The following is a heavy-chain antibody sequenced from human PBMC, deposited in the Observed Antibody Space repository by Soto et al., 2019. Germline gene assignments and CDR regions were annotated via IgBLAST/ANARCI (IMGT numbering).Heavy chain of an antibody. V-gene: IGHV4-30-4*01. CDR2: IYYSGST. CDR1: GGSINNGDYY. D-gene: IGHD6-19*01. Sequence: PSETLSLTCTVSGGSINNGDYYWSWIRQPPEKGLEWIGYIYYSGSTYYNPSLKSRVTISVDTSKSQFSLKLSSVTAADTAVYYCARDFTDSSGPTLGMGVWGQGTTVTVSS. J-gene: IGHJ6*02. CDR3: ARDFTDSSGPTLGMGV.